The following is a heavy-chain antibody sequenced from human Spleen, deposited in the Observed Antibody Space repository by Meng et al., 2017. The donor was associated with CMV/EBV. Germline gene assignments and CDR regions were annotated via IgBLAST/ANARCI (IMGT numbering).Heavy chain of an antibody. CDR1: GFSFSDYW. Sequence: GESLKISCAASGFSFSDYWMSWVRQSPGKGLEWVANIKRDGSEKYYVDSVKGRFTISRDNAKNTLYLQMKSLRAEDTAVYYCVKGDNSGWNGGHFQFWGQGTLVTVSS. J-gene: IGHJ4*02. V-gene: IGHV3-7*01. CDR2: IKRDGSEK. CDR3: VKGDNSGWNGGHFQF. D-gene: IGHD5-12*01.